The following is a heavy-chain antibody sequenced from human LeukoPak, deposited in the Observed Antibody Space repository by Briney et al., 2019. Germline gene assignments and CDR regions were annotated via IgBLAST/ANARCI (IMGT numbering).Heavy chain of an antibody. J-gene: IGHJ4*02. Sequence: GGSLRLSCAASGFTFSSYAMSWVRQAPGKGLEWVSTINNNGGSTSYADSVKGRFTISRDNSKNTLYLQMNSLRAEDTVVYYCAKKVGDTAGTLTLDYWGQGTLVTVSS. CDR2: INNNGGST. D-gene: IGHD5-18*01. CDR3: AKKVGDTAGTLTLDY. CDR1: GFTFSSYA. V-gene: IGHV3-23*01.